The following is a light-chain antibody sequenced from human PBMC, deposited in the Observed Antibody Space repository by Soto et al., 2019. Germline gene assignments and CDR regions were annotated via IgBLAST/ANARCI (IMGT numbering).Light chain of an antibody. Sequence: DIQMTHSPSTLSASVGDRVTITCRASQNIRTWLSWYQQKPGKAPKLLIYDASSLESGVPSRFSGSGSGTEFTLTISSLQPDDFATYYCQQYNSFWTFGQGTKVDIK. CDR1: QNIRTW. J-gene: IGKJ1*01. CDR2: DAS. CDR3: QQYNSFWT. V-gene: IGKV1-5*01.